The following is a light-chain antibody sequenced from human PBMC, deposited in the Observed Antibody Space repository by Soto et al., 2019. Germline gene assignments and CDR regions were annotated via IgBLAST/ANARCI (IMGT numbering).Light chain of an antibody. Sequence: EIVLTQSQGTLSLSPGERATLSCRASQNVARNYLAWYQQRPGQAPRLLIYDASTRATGIPDRFSGSGSGTDFTLTISRLEPEDFAVYFCQQYARSPLAFGGGTKVDI. V-gene: IGKV3-20*01. CDR2: DAS. CDR3: QQYARSPLA. J-gene: IGKJ4*01. CDR1: QNVARNY.